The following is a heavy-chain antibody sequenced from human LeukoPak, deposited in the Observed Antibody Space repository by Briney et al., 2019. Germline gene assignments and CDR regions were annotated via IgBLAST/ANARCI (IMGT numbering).Heavy chain of an antibody. J-gene: IGHJ2*01. CDR3: ARGSGYFDI. CDR2: ISKNGYHT. CDR1: GFSFSDYY. Sequence: GGSLRLSCAASGFSFSDYYMSLIRQAPGRGLEWVSYISKNGYHTNYADSLKRRFTTSRDNDKNSVYLQISSLRAEDAALYYCARGSGYFDIWGRGTRVTVTS. V-gene: IGHV3-11*05.